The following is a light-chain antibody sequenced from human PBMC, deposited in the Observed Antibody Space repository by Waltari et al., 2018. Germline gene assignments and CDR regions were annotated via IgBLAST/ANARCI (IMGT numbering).Light chain of an antibody. J-gene: IGLJ3*02. CDR2: QDS. CDR1: KLGDKS. Sequence: SYELTQPPSVSVSQGQTASIPCPGDKLGDKSVCWYQQKPGHSPEVVIYQDSLRPSGIPERFSGSNSGNTATLTISGTQPVDDADYYCQAWDSGVVFGGGTKLTVL. CDR3: QAWDSGVV. V-gene: IGLV3-1*01.